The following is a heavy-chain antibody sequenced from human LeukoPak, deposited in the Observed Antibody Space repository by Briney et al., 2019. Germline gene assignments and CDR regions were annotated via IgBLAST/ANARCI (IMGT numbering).Heavy chain of an antibody. CDR2: IYPGDSDT. Sequence: GEALKISCKGSGYSFTDYWIAWVRQMPGKGLEWMGIIYPGDSDTTYSPSFQGQVTISADKTISTAYLQWSSLKASDTAMYYCARHYDSGTYNTFLDPWGQGTLVTVSS. CDR3: ARHYDSGTYNTFLDP. V-gene: IGHV5-51*01. J-gene: IGHJ5*02. CDR1: GYSFTDYW. D-gene: IGHD3-10*01.